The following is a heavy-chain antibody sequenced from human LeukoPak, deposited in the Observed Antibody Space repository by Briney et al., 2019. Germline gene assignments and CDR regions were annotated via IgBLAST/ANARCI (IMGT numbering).Heavy chain of an antibody. Sequence: SQTLSLTCAISGDNVSAKSTTWNWIRQSPSSGLEWLGRTFYRSKWYNEYAPSVKSRITINPDTSKNQFSLQLSSVTREDTAVYYCARDDRRRGGTLYAFDIWGLGTMVTVSS. CDR3: ARDDRRRGGTLYAFDI. CDR1: GDNVSAKSTT. CDR2: TFYRSKWYN. D-gene: IGHD2-15*01. V-gene: IGHV6-1*01. J-gene: IGHJ3*02.